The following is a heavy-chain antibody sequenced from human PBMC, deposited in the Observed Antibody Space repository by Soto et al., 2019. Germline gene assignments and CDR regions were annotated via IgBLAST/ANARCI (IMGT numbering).Heavy chain of an antibody. J-gene: IGHJ4*02. V-gene: IGHV3-9*01. CDR2: ISWNSGSI. D-gene: IGHD2-15*01. CDR1: GFTFDDYA. CDR3: AKSLGNCSGGSCFHY. Sequence: EVQLVESGGGLVQPGRSLRLSCAASGFTFDDYAMHWVRQAPGKGLEWVSGISWNSGSIGYADSVQGRFTISRDNAKNSLYLQMNSLRAEDTALYYCAKSLGNCSGGSCFHYWGQGTLVTVSS.